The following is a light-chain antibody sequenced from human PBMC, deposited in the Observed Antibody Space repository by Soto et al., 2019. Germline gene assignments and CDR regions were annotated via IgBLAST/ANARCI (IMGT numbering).Light chain of an antibody. CDR1: SSDVGGYNY. CDR2: EVS. Sequence: QPASVSGSPGQSITISCTGTSSDVGGYNYVSWYQQHPGKAPKLMIYEVSNRPSGVSNRFSGSKSGNTASLTISGLQAEDEADYYCSSYTSSSTVVFGGGTKVTVL. CDR3: SSYTSSSTVV. V-gene: IGLV2-14*01. J-gene: IGLJ2*01.